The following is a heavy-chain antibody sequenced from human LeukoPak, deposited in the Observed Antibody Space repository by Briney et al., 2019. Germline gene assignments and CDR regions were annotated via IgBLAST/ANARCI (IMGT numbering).Heavy chain of an antibody. CDR1: GGSISTYY. J-gene: IGHJ4*02. CDR2: IHYSGST. Sequence: PSETLSRTCTVSGGSISTYYWNWIRQPPGKGLEWIGNIHYSGSTNYNPSLMRRVTISVDTSKNQFSLKLKSVTAADTAVYYCARDVGDGYTIFDYWGQGTLVTVSS. D-gene: IGHD5-24*01. V-gene: IGHV4-59*01. CDR3: ARDVGDGYTIFDY.